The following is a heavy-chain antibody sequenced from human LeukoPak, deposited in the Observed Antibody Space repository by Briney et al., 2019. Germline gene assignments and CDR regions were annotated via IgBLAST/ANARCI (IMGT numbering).Heavy chain of an antibody. CDR1: GYTFTGYY. D-gene: IGHD2-2*01. V-gene: IGHV1-18*04. J-gene: IGHJ5*02. CDR2: ISAYNGNT. CDR3: ARDLWCSSTSCYRGNWFDP. Sequence: ASVKVSCKASGYTFTGYYMHWVRQAPGQGLEWMGWISAYNGNTNYAQKLQGRVTMTTDTSTSTAYMELRSLRSDDTAVYYCARDLWCSSTSCYRGNWFDPWGQGTLVTVSS.